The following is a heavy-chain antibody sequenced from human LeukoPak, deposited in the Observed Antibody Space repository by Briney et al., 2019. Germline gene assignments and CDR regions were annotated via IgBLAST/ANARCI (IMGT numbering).Heavy chain of an antibody. CDR1: GFTFSSYW. J-gene: IGHJ4*02. CDR3: ARDIRVWAPYFDY. D-gene: IGHD6-13*01. CDR2: IKQDGSEK. Sequence: PGGSLRLSCAASGFTFSSYWMSWVRQAPGKGLEWVANIKQDGSEKYYVDSVKGRFTISRDNAKNSLYLQMNSLRAEDTAVYYCARDIRVWAPYFDYWGQGTLVTVSS. V-gene: IGHV3-7*01.